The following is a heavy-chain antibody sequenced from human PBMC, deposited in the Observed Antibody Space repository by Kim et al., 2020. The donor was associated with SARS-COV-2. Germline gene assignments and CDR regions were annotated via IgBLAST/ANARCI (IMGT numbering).Heavy chain of an antibody. V-gene: IGHV3-74*01. J-gene: IGHJ3*02. Sequence: GRFTISRDNAKNTLYLQMNSLRAEDTAVYYCARGGNYYYDSSGYSDAFDIWGQGTMVTVSS. D-gene: IGHD3-22*01. CDR3: ARGGNYYYDSSGYSDAFDI.